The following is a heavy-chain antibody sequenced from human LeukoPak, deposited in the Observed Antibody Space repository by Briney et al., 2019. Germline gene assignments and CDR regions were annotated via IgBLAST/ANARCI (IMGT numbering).Heavy chain of an antibody. V-gene: IGHV3-23*01. CDR2: ISGSGGST. Sequence: PGGSLRLSCAASGFTFSSYAMSWVRQAPGKGLEWVSAISGSGGSTYYADSVKGRFTISRDNSKNTLYLQMNSLRAEDTAVYYCAKDQGVVITSRLAFDIWGQGTMVTVSS. CDR1: GFTFSSYA. CDR3: AKDQGVVITSRLAFDI. D-gene: IGHD3-22*01. J-gene: IGHJ3*02.